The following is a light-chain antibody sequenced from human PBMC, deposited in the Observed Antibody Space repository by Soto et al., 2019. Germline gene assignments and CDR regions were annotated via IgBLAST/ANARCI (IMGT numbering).Light chain of an antibody. J-gene: IGKJ4*01. CDR3: QQFDNVPLT. Sequence: DTQMTQSPSSLSASVGDKVTITCQASRDITDYLNWYQQKPGKAPKLLIYDASNLETGVPSRFSGCGSGTDFTLTITSLQPEDIATYYCQQFDNVPLTFGGGTKVDIK. V-gene: IGKV1-33*01. CDR1: RDITDY. CDR2: DAS.